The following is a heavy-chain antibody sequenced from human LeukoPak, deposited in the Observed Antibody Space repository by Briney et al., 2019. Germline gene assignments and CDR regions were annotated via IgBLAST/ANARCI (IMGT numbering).Heavy chain of an antibody. CDR3: ARDLRVSRSGSYSVFDY. Sequence: PSQTLSLTCTVSGGSISSGSYYWSWIRQPAGKGLEWIGRIYTSGSTNYNPSLKSRVTISVDTSKNQFSLRLSSVTAADTAVYYCARDLRVSRSGSYSVFDYWGQGTLVTVSS. J-gene: IGHJ4*02. CDR1: GGSISSGSYY. CDR2: IYTSGST. D-gene: IGHD3-10*01. V-gene: IGHV4-61*02.